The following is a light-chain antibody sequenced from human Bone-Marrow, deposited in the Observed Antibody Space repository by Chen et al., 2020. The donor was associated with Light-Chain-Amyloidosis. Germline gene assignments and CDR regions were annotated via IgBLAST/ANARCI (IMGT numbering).Light chain of an antibody. Sequence: SYVLTQPSSVPVAPGQTAKIACEGNNIRYTSVHWYRQTPGQAPLLVVYDDSDRPSGLPERLAGSNSGNTATLTISRVEARDDADYYCQVWDRSSDRPVFGGGTKLTVL. CDR3: QVWDRSSDRPV. CDR1: NIRYTS. CDR2: DDS. V-gene: IGLV3-21*02. J-gene: IGLJ3*02.